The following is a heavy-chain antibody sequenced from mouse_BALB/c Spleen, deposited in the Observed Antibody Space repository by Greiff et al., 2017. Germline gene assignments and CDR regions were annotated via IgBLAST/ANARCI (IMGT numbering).Heavy chain of an antibody. J-gene: IGHJ2*01. V-gene: IGHV14-3*02. Sequence: VQLKQSGAELVKPGASVKLSCTASGFNIKDTYMHWVKQRPEQGLEWIGRIDPANGNTKYDPKFQGKATITADTSSNTAYLQLSSLTSEDTAVYYCARFYGGVDWGQGTTLTVSS. D-gene: IGHD1-1*02. CDR1: GFNIKDTY. CDR2: IDPANGNT. CDR3: ARFYGGVD.